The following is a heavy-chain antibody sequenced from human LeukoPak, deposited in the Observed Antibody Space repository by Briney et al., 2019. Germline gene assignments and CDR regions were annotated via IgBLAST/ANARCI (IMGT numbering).Heavy chain of an antibody. CDR2: IIPIFGTA. V-gene: IGHV1-69*13. CDR3: ASRVAAAGTPRSYYYYGMDV. J-gene: IGHJ6*02. Sequence: SVKVSCKASGGTFSSYAISWVRQAPGQGLEWMGGIIPIFGTANYAQKFQGRVTITADESTSTAYIELSSLRSEDTAVYYCASRVAAAGTPRSYYYYGMDVWGQGTTVTVSS. D-gene: IGHD6-13*01. CDR1: GGTFSSYA.